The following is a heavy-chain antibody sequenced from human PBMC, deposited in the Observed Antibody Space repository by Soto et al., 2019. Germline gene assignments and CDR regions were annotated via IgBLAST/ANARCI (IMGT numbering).Heavy chain of an antibody. Sequence: KPGGSLRLSCVVSGFTFNNYGINWVRQAPGKGLEWVSTVSKSDYIYYSDSVKGRFTISRDNAKNSVSLQMNTLRAEDTAVYYCAREDSIIIPAVSDFWGQGTLVTVSS. J-gene: IGHJ4*02. CDR3: AREDSIIIPAVSDF. V-gene: IGHV3-21*01. CDR1: GFTFNNYG. D-gene: IGHD2-2*01. CDR2: VSKSDYI.